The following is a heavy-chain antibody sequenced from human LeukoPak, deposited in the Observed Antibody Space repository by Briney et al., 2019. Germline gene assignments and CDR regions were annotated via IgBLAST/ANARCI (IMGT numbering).Heavy chain of an antibody. CDR3: TRAARRDYVWGSFRPPFDY. CDR1: GFTFGDYA. CDR2: IRSRTYGGTT. D-gene: IGHD3-16*02. V-gene: IGHV3-49*04. Sequence: PGGSLRLSCKPPGFTFGDYAMSWVRLAPGKGLEWIGFIRSRTYGGTTEYAASVKGRFTISRDDSKSIAYLQMNSLKTEDTAVYYCTRAARRDYVWGSFRPPFDYWGQGTLVTVSS. J-gene: IGHJ4*02.